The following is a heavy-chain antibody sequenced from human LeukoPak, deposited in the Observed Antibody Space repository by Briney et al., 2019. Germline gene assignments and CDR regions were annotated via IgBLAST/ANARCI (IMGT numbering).Heavy chain of an antibody. CDR1: GGTFSSYA. V-gene: IGHV1-69*13. J-gene: IGHJ4*02. Sequence: SVKVSCKASGGTFSSYAISWVRQAPGQGLEWMGGIIPIFGAANYAQKFQGRVTITADESTSTAYMELSSLRSEDTAVYYCARVDLYYDSSGYSQAANDYWGQGTLVTVSS. CDR3: ARVDLYYDSSGYSQAANDY. CDR2: IIPIFGAA. D-gene: IGHD3-22*01.